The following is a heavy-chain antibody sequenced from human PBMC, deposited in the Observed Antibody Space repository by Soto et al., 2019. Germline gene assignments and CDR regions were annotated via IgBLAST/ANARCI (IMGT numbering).Heavy chain of an antibody. CDR2: IKQDGSEK. CDR1: GFTFSSYW. D-gene: IGHD3-3*01. V-gene: IGHV3-7*03. CDR3: ASELRFLEWPPYYFDY. J-gene: IGHJ4*02. Sequence: PGGSLRLSCAASGFTFSSYWMSWVRQAPGKGLEWVANIKQDGSEKYYVDSVKGRFTISRDNAKNSLYLQMNSLRAEDTAVYYCASELRFLEWPPYYFDYWGQGTLVTVSS.